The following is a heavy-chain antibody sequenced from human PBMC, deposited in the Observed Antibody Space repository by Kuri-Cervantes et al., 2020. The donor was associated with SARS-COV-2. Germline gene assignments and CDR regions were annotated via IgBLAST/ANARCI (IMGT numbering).Heavy chain of an antibody. CDR3: AREHCSSTSCYGLDY. CDR1: GFTFSSYS. J-gene: IGHJ4*02. D-gene: IGHD2-2*01. CDR2: ISSSSSYI. Sequence: GGSLRLSCAASGFTFSSYSMNRVRQAPGKGLEWVSSISSSSSYIYYADSVKGRFTIPRDNAKNSLYLQMNSLRAEDTAVYYCAREHCSSTSCYGLDYWGQGTLVTVSS. V-gene: IGHV3-21*01.